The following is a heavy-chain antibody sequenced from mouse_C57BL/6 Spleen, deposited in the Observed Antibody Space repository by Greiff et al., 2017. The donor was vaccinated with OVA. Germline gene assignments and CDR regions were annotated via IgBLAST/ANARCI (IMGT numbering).Heavy chain of an antibody. CDR2: ISDGGSYT. D-gene: IGHD2-5*01. CDR3: ARAGYSNPGFAY. CDR1: GFTFSSYA. J-gene: IGHJ3*01. V-gene: IGHV5-4*01. Sequence: EVQRVESGGGLVKPGGSLKLSCAASGFTFSSYAMSWVRQTPEKRLEWVATISDGGSYTYYPDNVKGRFTISRDNAKNNLYLQMSHLKSEDTAMYYCARAGYSNPGFAYWGQGTLVTVSA.